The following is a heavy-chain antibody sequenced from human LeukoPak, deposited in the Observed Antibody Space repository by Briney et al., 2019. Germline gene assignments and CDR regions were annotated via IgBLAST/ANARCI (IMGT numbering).Heavy chain of an antibody. D-gene: IGHD3-3*01. CDR3: ARGQSTIFGVVSTFDY. Sequence: SETLSLTCAVYGGSFSGYYWSWIRQPPGKWLEWRGEINHSGSTNYNPSLKRQVTIAVETSKNQFSLELSYVDAADTAVYYCARGQSTIFGVVSTFDYWGQGTLVTVSS. V-gene: IGHV4-34*01. J-gene: IGHJ4*02. CDR1: GGSFSGYY. CDR2: INHSGST.